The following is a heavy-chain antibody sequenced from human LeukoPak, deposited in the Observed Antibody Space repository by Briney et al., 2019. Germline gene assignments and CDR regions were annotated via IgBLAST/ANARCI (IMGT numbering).Heavy chain of an antibody. CDR2: ISSSSSYI. CDR3: SREPYSGLFDY. J-gene: IGHJ4*02. V-gene: IGHV3-21*01. CDR1: GFTFSSYS. Sequence: GGSLRLSCAASGFTFSSYSMNWVRQAPRKGLEWVSSISSSSSYIYYADSVKGRFTISRDNAKNSLYLQMNSLRAEDKAVDYCSREPYSGLFDYWGQGTLVTVSS. D-gene: IGHD4-11*01.